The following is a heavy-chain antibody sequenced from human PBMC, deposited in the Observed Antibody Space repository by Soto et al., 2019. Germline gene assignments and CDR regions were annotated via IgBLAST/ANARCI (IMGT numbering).Heavy chain of an antibody. J-gene: IGHJ4*02. Sequence: GASVKVSCKASGGTFSSYAISWVLQAPGQGLEWMGGIIPIFGTANYAQKFQGRVTITADESTSTAYMELSSLRSEDTAVYYCARDSDYGDHPDYWGQGTLVTVSS. V-gene: IGHV1-69*13. D-gene: IGHD4-17*01. CDR2: IIPIFGTA. CDR3: ARDSDYGDHPDY. CDR1: GGTFSSYA.